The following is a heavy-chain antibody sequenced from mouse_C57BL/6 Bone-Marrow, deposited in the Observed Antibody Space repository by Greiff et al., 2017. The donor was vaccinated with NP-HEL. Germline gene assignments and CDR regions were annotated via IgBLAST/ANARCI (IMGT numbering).Heavy chain of an antibody. CDR1: GYTFTSYW. D-gene: IGHD2-1*01. CDR2: IDPSDSYT. Sequence: QVQLQQPGAELVKPGASVKLSCKASGYTFTSYWMHWVKQRPGQGLEWIGEIDPSDSYTNYNQKFKGKSTLTVDKSSSTAYMQLSSLTSEDSAVYYCARGIYGNYFAYWGQGTLVTVSA. CDR3: ARGIYGNYFAY. V-gene: IGHV1-69*01. J-gene: IGHJ3*01.